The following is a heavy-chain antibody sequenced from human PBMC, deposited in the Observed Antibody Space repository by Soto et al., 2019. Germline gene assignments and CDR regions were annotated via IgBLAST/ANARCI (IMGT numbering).Heavy chain of an antibody. D-gene: IGHD2-2*01. CDR3: SKPGYSSSAFDS. CDR2: VSSDGGSI. CDR1: GFSFSTYT. V-gene: IGHV3-64D*08. Sequence: EVQLVESGGGLVQPGGSLRLSCSASGFSFSTYTLHWVRQAPGRGLESVAVVSSDGGSIHYAASVKGRFTISRDNSMSTLYLQLRSLKPDDTAVYYFSKPGYSSSAFDSWGQGTLVTVSS. J-gene: IGHJ4*02.